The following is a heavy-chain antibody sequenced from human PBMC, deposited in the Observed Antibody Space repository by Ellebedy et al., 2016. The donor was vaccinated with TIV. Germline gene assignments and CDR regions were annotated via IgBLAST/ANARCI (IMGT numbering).Heavy chain of an antibody. Sequence: MPSETLSLTCDVSGGSISSSNWWTWVRPPPGKGLEWIGEIYHSGRTNYNPSFKSRVTISLDKSKNQFSLNLTSVNAADTAVYFCARGRASTSWGQGTLVTVSS. CDR3: ARGRASTS. V-gene: IGHV4-4*02. CDR2: IYHSGRT. CDR1: GGSISSSNW. J-gene: IGHJ5*02. D-gene: IGHD2/OR15-2a*01.